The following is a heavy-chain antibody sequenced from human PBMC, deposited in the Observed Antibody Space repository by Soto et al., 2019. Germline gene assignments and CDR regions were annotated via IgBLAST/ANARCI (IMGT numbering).Heavy chain of an antibody. Sequence: SLRLSCAASGFTFSVFWMDWVRQAPGKGLEWVAKIKEDGSEKYYVDSVKGRFIISRDNARNSVYLQMNSLRAEDTAVYYCARVRPGNYRDYWGQGTLVTVSS. CDR1: GFTFSVFW. CDR2: IKEDGSEK. CDR3: ARVRPGNYRDY. D-gene: IGHD3-10*01. V-gene: IGHV3-7*03. J-gene: IGHJ4*02.